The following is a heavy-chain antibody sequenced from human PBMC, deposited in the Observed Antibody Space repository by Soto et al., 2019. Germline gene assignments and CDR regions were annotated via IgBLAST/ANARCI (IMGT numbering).Heavy chain of an antibody. V-gene: IGHV4-31*11. CDR2: ISHSGNP. CDR1: GGSISSDAYY. J-gene: IGHJ4*02. CDR3: ARGNDFSYRDDN. Sequence: QVQLQESGPGLVKPSQTLSLTCAVSGGSISSDAYYWSWIRQHPGEGLEWIGYISHSGNPYYNPSLESRVTISVDTSKNQFSLRLSSVTAADTAVYYGARGNDFSYRDDNWGQGTLVTVSS. D-gene: IGHD4-4*01.